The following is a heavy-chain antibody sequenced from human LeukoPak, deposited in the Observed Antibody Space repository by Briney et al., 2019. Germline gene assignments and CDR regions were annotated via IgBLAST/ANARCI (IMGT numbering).Heavy chain of an antibody. D-gene: IGHD3-10*01. CDR2: ISWNSGSI. CDR3: AKDRMVRGIDYYYMDV. Sequence: GGSLRLSCAAAAFSFDDYAMHWVRHAQRKCLEWVSGISWNSGSIGYADYVKGRFTISRDNAKITLYLQMNSLRAEDTALYYCAKDRMVRGIDYYYMDVWGKGTTVTISS. J-gene: IGHJ6*03. CDR1: AFSFDDYA. V-gene: IGHV3-9*01.